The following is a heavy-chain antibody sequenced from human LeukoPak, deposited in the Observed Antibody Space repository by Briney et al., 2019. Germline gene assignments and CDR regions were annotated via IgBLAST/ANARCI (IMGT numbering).Heavy chain of an antibody. J-gene: IGHJ3*02. CDR2: IYTSGST. Sequence: PSETLSLTCTVSGGSISSYYWSWIRQPAGKGLEWIGRIYTSGSTNYNPSLKSRVTMSVDTSKNQFSLKLSSVTAADTAVYYCARESRVVPAAIREVHIVPGAFDIWGQGTMVTVSS. CDR1: GGSISSYY. V-gene: IGHV4-4*07. D-gene: IGHD2-2*01. CDR3: ARESRVVPAAIREVHIVPGAFDI.